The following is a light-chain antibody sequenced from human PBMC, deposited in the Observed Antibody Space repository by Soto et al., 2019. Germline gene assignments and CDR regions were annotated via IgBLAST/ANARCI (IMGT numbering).Light chain of an antibody. CDR2: GAS. CDR3: HQRYSRATSA. J-gene: IGKJ3*01. V-gene: IGKV1-39*01. Sequence: DIQMTQSPSSLSASVGDTITIACRASQSINNFLNWFQQKPGKAPKLLIYGASNLENGVASRFSGSGSGTDFTLTISSLQPEDFATYYCHQRYSRATSAFGPGTKVDIK. CDR1: QSINNF.